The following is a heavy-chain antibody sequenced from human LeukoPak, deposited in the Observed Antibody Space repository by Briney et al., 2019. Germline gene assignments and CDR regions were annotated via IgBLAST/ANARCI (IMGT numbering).Heavy chain of an antibody. CDR2: ISSSSSYT. Sequence: GGSLRLSCAASGFTFSDYYMSWIRQAPGKGLEWVSYISSSSSYTNYADSVKGRFTISRDNAKNSLYLQINSLRAEDTAVYYCARDRYSSGWYFDYWGQGTLVTVSS. CDR1: GFTFSDYY. CDR3: ARDRYSSGWYFDY. V-gene: IGHV3-11*06. D-gene: IGHD6-19*01. J-gene: IGHJ4*02.